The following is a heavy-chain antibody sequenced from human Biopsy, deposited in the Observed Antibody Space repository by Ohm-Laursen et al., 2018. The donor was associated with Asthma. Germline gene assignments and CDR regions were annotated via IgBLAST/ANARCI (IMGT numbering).Heavy chain of an antibody. J-gene: IGHJ6*02. CDR3: AKDVVWFRELGGMDV. Sequence: SLRLSCAASGTHFGSYNMHWVRQAPGKGLEWVALISYDGSKRHSADSVRGRFTISRDNSKNTLYLQMNSLRAGDTAVYYCAKDVVWFRELGGMDVWGQGTTVTVSS. D-gene: IGHD3-10*01. V-gene: IGHV3-30*18. CDR1: GTHFGSYN. CDR2: ISYDGSKR.